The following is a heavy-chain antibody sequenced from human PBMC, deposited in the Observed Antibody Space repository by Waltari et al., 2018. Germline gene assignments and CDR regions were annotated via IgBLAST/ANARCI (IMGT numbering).Heavy chain of an antibody. V-gene: IGHV1-18*01. CDR3: ARDRDYSSGAPPAF. CDR1: GYTFDTDG. Sequence: QVQLVQSENEVRKPGASVRISCKASGYTFDTDGISWMRQAPGQALEWVGWISTYTHSTDYAENFQGRVTMTTYKSTATVYLDLRSLGSDDSAVYFCARDRDYSSGAPPAFWGQGTQVTVSS. CDR2: ISTYTHST. J-gene: IGHJ4*02. D-gene: IGHD2-15*01.